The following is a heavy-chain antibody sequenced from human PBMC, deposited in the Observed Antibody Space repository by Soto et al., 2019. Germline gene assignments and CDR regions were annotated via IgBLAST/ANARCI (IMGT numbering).Heavy chain of an antibody. CDR1: GGSFSCYY. CDR2: INHSGST. V-gene: IGHV4-34*01. Sequence: SETLSLTCAVYGGSFSCYYWSWIRQPPGKGLEWIGEINHSGSTNYNPSLKSRVTISVDTSKNQFSLKLSSVTAADTAVYYCARGYSSGWYGAHYYYYGMDVWGQGTTVT. D-gene: IGHD6-19*01. J-gene: IGHJ6*02. CDR3: ARGYSSGWYGAHYYYYGMDV.